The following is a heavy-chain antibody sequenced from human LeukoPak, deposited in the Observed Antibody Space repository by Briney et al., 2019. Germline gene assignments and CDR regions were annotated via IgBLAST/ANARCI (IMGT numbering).Heavy chain of an antibody. J-gene: IGHJ4*02. CDR1: GFTFSSYS. Sequence: PGGSLRLSCAASGFTFSSYSMNWVRQAPGKGLEWVSSISGSSTYIYYADSVKGRFTISRDNAKNSLYLQMNSLRAEDTAVYYCARALLDYGDPPRFDYWGQGTLVTVSS. CDR3: ARALLDYGDPPRFDY. D-gene: IGHD4-17*01. V-gene: IGHV3-21*01. CDR2: ISGSSTYI.